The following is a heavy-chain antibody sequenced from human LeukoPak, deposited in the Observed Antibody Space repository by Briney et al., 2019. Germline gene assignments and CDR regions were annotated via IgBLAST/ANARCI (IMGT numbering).Heavy chain of an antibody. CDR2: ISYDGSNK. CDR3: AKELYGYYGSGSDP. Sequence: GGSLRLSCAASGLTFSSYGMHWVRQAPGKGLEWVAVISYDGSNKYYADSVKGRFTISRDNSKNTLYLQMNSLRAEDTAVYYCAKELYGYYGSGSDPWGQGTLVTVSS. D-gene: IGHD3-10*01. J-gene: IGHJ5*02. CDR1: GLTFSSYG. V-gene: IGHV3-30*18.